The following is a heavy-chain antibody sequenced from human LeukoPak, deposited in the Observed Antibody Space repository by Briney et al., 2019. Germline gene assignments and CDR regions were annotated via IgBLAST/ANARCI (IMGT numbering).Heavy chain of an antibody. Sequence: GGSLRLSCAASGFTFSDYEMNWVRQAPGKGLEWVSYISSSASIIYYSDSVKGRFTISRDNSKNTLYLQMNSLRAEDTAVYYCAKASAMIVVVSKHFDYWGQGTLVTVSS. CDR2: ISSSASII. D-gene: IGHD3-22*01. V-gene: IGHV3-48*03. CDR1: GFTFSDYE. CDR3: AKASAMIVVVSKHFDY. J-gene: IGHJ4*02.